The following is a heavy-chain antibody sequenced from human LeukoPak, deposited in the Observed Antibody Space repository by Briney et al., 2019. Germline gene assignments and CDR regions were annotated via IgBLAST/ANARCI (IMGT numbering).Heavy chain of an antibody. D-gene: IGHD5-12*01. CDR2: ISGSGGGT. CDR3: AKNGWLLTYFDY. V-gene: IGHV3-23*01. CDR1: GFTFSSYW. J-gene: IGHJ4*02. Sequence: PGGSLRLSCAASGFTFSSYWMHWVRQAPGKGLEWVSAISGSGGGTYYADSVKGRFTISRDNSKNTLYLQINSLRAEDTAVYYCAKNGWLLTYFDYWGQGTLVTVSS.